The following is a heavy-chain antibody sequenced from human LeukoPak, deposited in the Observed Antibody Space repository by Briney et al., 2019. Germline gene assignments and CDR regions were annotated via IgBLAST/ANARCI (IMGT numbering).Heavy chain of an antibody. J-gene: IGHJ3*02. D-gene: IGHD7-27*01. Sequence: GGSLRLSCAASGFTFSSYGMHWVRQAPGKGLEWVAVIWYDGSNKYYADSVKGRFTISRDNSKNTLYLQMNSLRAEDTAVYYCARGANWGSWFDAFGIWGQGTMVTVSS. CDR2: IWYDGSNK. CDR1: GFTFSSYG. V-gene: IGHV3-33*01. CDR3: ARGANWGSWFDAFGI.